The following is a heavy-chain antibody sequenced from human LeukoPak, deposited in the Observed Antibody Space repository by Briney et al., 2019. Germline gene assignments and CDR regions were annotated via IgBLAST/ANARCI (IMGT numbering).Heavy chain of an antibody. D-gene: IGHD3-10*01. J-gene: IGHJ4*02. Sequence: QPGGSLRLSCAGSGFTFGSYEMNWVRQAPGKGLEWVSYISESGSTIYYADSVKGRFTISRDNAKNSLYLQMNSLRAEDTAVYYCAVGVYYFDYWGQGTLVTVSS. CDR2: ISESGSTI. CDR1: GFTFGSYE. CDR3: AVGVYYFDY. V-gene: IGHV3-48*03.